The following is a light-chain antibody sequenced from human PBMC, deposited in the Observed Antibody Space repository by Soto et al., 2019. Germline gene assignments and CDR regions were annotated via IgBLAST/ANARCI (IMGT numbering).Light chain of an antibody. CDR3: GTWDSSLSAFYV. CDR1: NSNIGNNY. CDR2: ENN. J-gene: IGLJ1*01. V-gene: IGLV1-51*02. Sequence: QSVLTQPPSVSAAPGQKVTISCSGSNSNIGNNYVSWYQQLPGTAPKLLIYENNKRPSGIPDRFSGSKSGTSATLGITGLQTGDEADYYCGTWDSSLSAFYVFGTGTQLTVL.